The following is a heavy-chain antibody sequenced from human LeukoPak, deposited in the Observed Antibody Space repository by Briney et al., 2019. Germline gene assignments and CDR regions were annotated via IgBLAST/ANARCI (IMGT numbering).Heavy chain of an antibody. J-gene: IGHJ6*02. CDR3: ARDRTTVTTGYYGMDV. CDR2: INPNTGVT. V-gene: IGHV1-2*02. CDR1: GYTFTGYY. Sequence: EASVKVFCKASGYTFTGYYMHWVRQAPGQGLEWMGWINPNTGVTNYAQKFQGRVTLTRDTSIITAYMELTRLRSDDTAMYYCARDRTTVTTGYYGMDVWGQGTTLTVSS. D-gene: IGHD4-17*01.